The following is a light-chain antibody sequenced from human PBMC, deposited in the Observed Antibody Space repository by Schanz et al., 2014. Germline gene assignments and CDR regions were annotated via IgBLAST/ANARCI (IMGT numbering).Light chain of an antibody. CDR2: EVS. V-gene: IGLV2-8*01. Sequence: QSALTQPPSASGSPGQSVTISCSGTSSDVGSYNYVSWYQQHPGKAPKLMIYEVSKRPSGVPDRFSGSKSGNTASLTVSGLQAEDEADYYCSSYAGSNTYVLFGGGTKLTVL. CDR1: SSDVGSYNY. CDR3: SSYAGSNTYVL. J-gene: IGLJ2*01.